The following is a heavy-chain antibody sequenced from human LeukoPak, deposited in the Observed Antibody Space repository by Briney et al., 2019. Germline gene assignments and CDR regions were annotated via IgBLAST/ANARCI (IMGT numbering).Heavy chain of an antibody. CDR2: IYTSGST. CDR3: ARDYCSGGSCYLSPDAFDI. CDR1: GGSISSYY. Sequence: SETLSLTCTVSGGSISSYYWSWIRQPAGKGLEWIGRIYTSGSTNYNPSLKSRVTMSVDTSKNQFSLKLSSVTAADTAVYYCARDYCSGGSCYLSPDAFDIWDQGTMVTVSS. D-gene: IGHD2-15*01. J-gene: IGHJ3*02. V-gene: IGHV4-4*07.